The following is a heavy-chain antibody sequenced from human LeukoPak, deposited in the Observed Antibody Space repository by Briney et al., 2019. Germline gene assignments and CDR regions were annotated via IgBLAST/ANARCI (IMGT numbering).Heavy chain of an antibody. J-gene: IGHJ4*02. D-gene: IGHD3-22*01. V-gene: IGHV3-48*03. CDR1: GFTFSSYE. CDR3: AREGPYDSSGYPLSY. Sequence: GGSLRLSCAASGFTFSSYEMNWVRQAPGKGLEWVSYISSSGSTIYYADSVKGRFTISRDNAKNSLYLQMNSLRAEDTAVYYCAREGPYDSSGYPLSYWGQGTLVTISS. CDR2: ISSSGSTI.